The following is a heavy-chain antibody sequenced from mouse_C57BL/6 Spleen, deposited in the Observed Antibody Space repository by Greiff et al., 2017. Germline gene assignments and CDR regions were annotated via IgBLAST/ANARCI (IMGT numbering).Heavy chain of an antibody. D-gene: IGHD2-1*01. J-gene: IGHJ3*01. V-gene: IGHV1-54*01. Sequence: QVHVKQSGAELVRPGTSVKVSCTASGYAFTNYVIEWVKQRPGQGLEWIGVINPGSGGTNYNEKFKGKATLTADKSSNTAYMQLSGLTSEDSAVYFCARDGNYWFAYWGQGPLVTVSA. CDR1: GYAFTNYV. CDR3: ARDGNYWFAY. CDR2: INPGSGGT.